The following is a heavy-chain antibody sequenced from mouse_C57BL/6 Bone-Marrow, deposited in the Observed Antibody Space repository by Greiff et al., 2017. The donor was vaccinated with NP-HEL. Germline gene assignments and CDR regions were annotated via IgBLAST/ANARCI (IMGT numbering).Heavy chain of an antibody. Sequence: VQLKESGPGLVKPSQSLSPTCSVTGYSITSGYYWNWIRQFPGNKLEWMGYISYDGSNNYNPSLKNRISITRDTSKNQFFLKLNSVTTEDTATYYCAREGFDYYGSSLAYWGQGTLVTVSA. V-gene: IGHV3-6*01. D-gene: IGHD1-1*01. CDR2: ISYDGSN. CDR1: GYSITSGYY. CDR3: AREGFDYYGSSLAY. J-gene: IGHJ3*01.